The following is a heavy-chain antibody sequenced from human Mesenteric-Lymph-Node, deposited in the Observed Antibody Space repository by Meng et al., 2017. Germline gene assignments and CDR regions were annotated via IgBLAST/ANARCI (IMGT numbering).Heavy chain of an antibody. CDR1: GGSIGSFY. D-gene: IGHD3-22*01. CDR2: IYSSGTP. Sequence: SETLSLTCTVSGGSIGSFYWTWIRQPAGKGPEWIGRIYSSGTPMYNPSLRSRVTMSVDTSKNQFSLNLRSVTAADTAVYFCARGRTDSSVPHSHSGFDSWGQGTLVTVSS. J-gene: IGHJ4*02. CDR3: ARGRTDSSVPHSHSGFDS. V-gene: IGHV4-4*07.